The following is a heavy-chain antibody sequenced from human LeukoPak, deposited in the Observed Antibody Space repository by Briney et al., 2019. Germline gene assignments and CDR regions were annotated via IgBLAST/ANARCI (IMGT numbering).Heavy chain of an antibody. J-gene: IGHJ6*03. CDR1: GDSISSSSSY. CDR3: ARSVEGYCRGGSCYFYSYYMDV. Sequence: PSETLSLTCTVSGDSISSSSSYWGWIRQPPGKGLEWIGYIYYSGSTNYNPSLKSRVTISVVTSKNQFSLKLSSVTAADTAVYYCARSVEGYCRGGSCYFYSYYMDVWGKGTTVTVSS. V-gene: IGHV4-61*05. D-gene: IGHD2-15*01. CDR2: IYYSGST.